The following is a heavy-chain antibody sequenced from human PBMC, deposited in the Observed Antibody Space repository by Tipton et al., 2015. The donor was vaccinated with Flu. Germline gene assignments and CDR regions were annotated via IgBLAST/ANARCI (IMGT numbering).Heavy chain of an antibody. J-gene: IGHJ5*02. CDR2: IWFDGSNT. CDR3: AKDISVSGSDYLAS. Sequence: QLVQSGGRVVQPGTSLRLSCAASGFTFSRSGMHWVRQAPGRGLEWVAVIWFDGSNTYYADSVKGRFTISRDNSKNTLYLQMSSLGADDTAVYYCAKDISVSGSDYLASWGQGTFVTVSS. V-gene: IGHV3-33*06. D-gene: IGHD3-10*01. CDR1: GFTFSRSG.